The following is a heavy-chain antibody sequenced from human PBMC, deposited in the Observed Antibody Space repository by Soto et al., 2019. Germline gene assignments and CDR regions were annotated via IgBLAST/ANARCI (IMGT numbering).Heavy chain of an antibody. Sequence: QVQLQQWGAGLLKPSETLSLTCAVYGGSFSGYYWSWIRQPPGKGLEWIGEINHSGSTNYNPSLKSRVTISVDTSKNQFSLKLSSVTAADTAVYYCARARYGDGYMFDYWGQGTLVTVSS. CDR3: ARARYGDGYMFDY. CDR2: INHSGST. J-gene: IGHJ4*02. D-gene: IGHD5-12*01. CDR1: GGSFSGYY. V-gene: IGHV4-34*01.